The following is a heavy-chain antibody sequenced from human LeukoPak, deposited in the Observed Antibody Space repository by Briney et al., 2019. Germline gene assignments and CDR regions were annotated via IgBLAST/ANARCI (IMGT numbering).Heavy chain of an antibody. CDR2: INPNSGVT. Sequence: GASVKVSCKASGYTFTGYYMHWVRQAPGQGLEWMGWINPNSGVTNYAQKFQGRVTMTRDTSISTAYMELSRLTSDDTALYFCARDLRSAVDFWGQGTMVSVSS. D-gene: IGHD6-19*01. CDR1: GYTFTGYY. J-gene: IGHJ3*01. V-gene: IGHV1-2*02. CDR3: ARDLRSAVDF.